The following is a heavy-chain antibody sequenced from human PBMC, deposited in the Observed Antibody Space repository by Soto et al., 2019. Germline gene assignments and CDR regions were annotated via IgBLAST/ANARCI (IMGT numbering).Heavy chain of an antibody. Sequence: QVQLQQWGAGLVKPSETLSLSCAVYGQSFSGHSWAWIRQPPGKGLEWIGEINESGSTYYNPSLTSRVTIPTDTSTNQFSLKLSSVSAADTAAYVCARGSGIVALPGELEDVNYDYWGQGTLVNVSS. CDR1: GQSFSGHS. D-gene: IGHD1-1*01. CDR2: INESGST. CDR3: ARGSGIVALPGELEDVNYDY. V-gene: IGHV4-34*01. J-gene: IGHJ4*02.